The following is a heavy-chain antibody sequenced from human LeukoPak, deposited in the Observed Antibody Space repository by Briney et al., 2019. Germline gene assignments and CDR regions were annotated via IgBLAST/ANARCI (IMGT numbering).Heavy chain of an antibody. Sequence: GGSLRLSCAASGFTFSSYDMHWVRQATGKGLEWVSAIGTAGDTYYPGSVKGRFTISRESAKNSLYLQMNSLRAGDTAVYYCARSSGYLLDDAFDIWGQGTMVTVSS. CDR3: ARSSGYLLDDAFDI. D-gene: IGHD3-22*01. CDR1: GFTFSSYD. V-gene: IGHV3-13*01. J-gene: IGHJ3*02. CDR2: IGTAGDT.